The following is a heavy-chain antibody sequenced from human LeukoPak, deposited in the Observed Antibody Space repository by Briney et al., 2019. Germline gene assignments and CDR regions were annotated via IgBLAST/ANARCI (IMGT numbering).Heavy chain of an antibody. CDR1: GFTFSSYG. J-gene: IGHJ4*02. V-gene: IGHV3-33*01. Sequence: PGGSLRLSCAASGFTFSSYGMHWVRQAPGKGLEWVAVIWYDGSNKYYADSVKGRFTISRDNSKNTLYLQMNSLRAEDTAVYYCARAGSMIVVEDYFDYWGQGTLVTVSS. D-gene: IGHD3-22*01. CDR2: IWYDGSNK. CDR3: ARAGSMIVVEDYFDY.